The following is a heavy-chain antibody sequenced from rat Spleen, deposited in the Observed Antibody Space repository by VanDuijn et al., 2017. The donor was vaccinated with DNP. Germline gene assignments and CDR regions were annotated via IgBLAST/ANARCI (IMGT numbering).Heavy chain of an antibody. V-gene: IGHV3-3*01. CDR3: ARSWGDDGYPPFAY. Sequence: EVQLQESGPGLVKPSQSLSLTCSVTGYSITSNYWGWIRKFPENKLEWMGHINGAGSTNYNPSLKSRISITRDTSKNQFFLRVNSVTSEDTATYYCARSWGDDGYPPFAYWGQGTLVTVSS. CDR2: INGAGST. CDR1: GYSITSNY. J-gene: IGHJ3*01. D-gene: IGHD1-12*03.